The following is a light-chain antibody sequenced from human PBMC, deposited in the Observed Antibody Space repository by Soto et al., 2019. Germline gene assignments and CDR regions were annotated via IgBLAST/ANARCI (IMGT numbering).Light chain of an antibody. Sequence: DIQMTQSPSSLSASVGDRVNITCRASQSISTWLAWYQQQPGRAPRLLIYDASTLQGGVPSTFSGSGSGTEFTLTISRLQPDDFSSYYFQHYFRYPWTFGQGTKVDIK. CDR2: DAS. CDR1: QSISTW. CDR3: QHYFRYPWT. V-gene: IGKV1-5*01. J-gene: IGKJ1*01.